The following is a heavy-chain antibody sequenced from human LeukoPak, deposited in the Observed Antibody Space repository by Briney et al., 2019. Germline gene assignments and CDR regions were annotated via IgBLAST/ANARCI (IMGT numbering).Heavy chain of an antibody. D-gene: IGHD3-22*01. CDR2: IKSKTDGGTT. CDR3: TTDGADSSGYYYVILSLAYFDY. Sequence: GGSLRLSCTASGFTLSSYGMNWVRQAPGKGLEWVGRIKSKTDGGTTDYAAPVKGRFTISRDDSKNTLYLQMNSLKTEDTAVYYCTTDGADSSGYYYVILSLAYFDYWGQGTLVTVSS. J-gene: IGHJ4*02. V-gene: IGHV3-15*01. CDR1: GFTLSSYG.